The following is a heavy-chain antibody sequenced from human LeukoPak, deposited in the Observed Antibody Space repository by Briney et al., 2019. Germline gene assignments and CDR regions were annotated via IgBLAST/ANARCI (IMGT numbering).Heavy chain of an antibody. CDR3: AHGTMYQLDS. J-gene: IGHJ4*02. CDR2: IIGGAGST. V-gene: IGHV3-23*01. Sequence: PGGSLRLSCAASGFTFSSYAMSWVRQAPGKGLEWVSGIIGGAGSTYYADSVRGRFTISGDNSKNTLYLQMNSLRADDTAVYYCAHGTMYQLDSWGQGTLVTVSS. D-gene: IGHD2-2*01. CDR1: GFTFSSYA.